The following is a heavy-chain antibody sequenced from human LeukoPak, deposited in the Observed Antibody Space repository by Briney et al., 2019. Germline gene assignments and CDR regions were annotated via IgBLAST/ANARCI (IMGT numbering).Heavy chain of an antibody. CDR3: ARDRGPYYYYYYMDV. V-gene: IGHV1-2*02. J-gene: IGHJ6*03. CDR1: GYTFTSYY. Sequence: ASVKVSCKASGYTFTSYYMHWVRQAPGQGLEWMGWINPNSGGTNYAQKFQGRVTMTRDTSISTAYMELSRLRSDDTAVYYCARDRGPYYYYYYMDVWGKGTTVTVSS. CDR2: INPNSGGT. D-gene: IGHD5-24*01.